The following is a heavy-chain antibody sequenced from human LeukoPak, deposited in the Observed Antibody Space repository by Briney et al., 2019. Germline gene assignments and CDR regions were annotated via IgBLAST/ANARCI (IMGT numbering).Heavy chain of an antibody. Sequence: GGSLRLSCAASGFTFDDYAMHWVRQAPGKGLEWVSYISSSGNSISYADSVKGRFTISRDNAKNSPYLQMNSLRAEDTAVYYCTRDQVSVAGTGIDYWGQGTLVTVSS. CDR3: TRDQVSVAGTGIDY. D-gene: IGHD6-19*01. V-gene: IGHV3-11*04. CDR2: ISSSGNSI. J-gene: IGHJ4*02. CDR1: GFTFDDYA.